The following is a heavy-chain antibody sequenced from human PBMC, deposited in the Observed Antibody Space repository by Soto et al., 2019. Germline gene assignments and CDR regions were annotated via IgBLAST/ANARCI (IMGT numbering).Heavy chain of an antibody. V-gene: IGHV4-59*01. CDR2: IYYSGST. D-gene: IGHD3-10*01. CDR1: GGSISSYY. CDR3: ARVSGGLLWFGEAPQYQMDV. J-gene: IGHJ6*02. Sequence: SETLSLTCTVSGGSISSYYWSWIRQPPGKGLEWIGYIYYSGSTNYNPSLKSRVTISVDTSKNQFSLKLSSVTAADTAVYYCARVSGGLLWFGEAPQYQMDVWGQGTTVTVSS.